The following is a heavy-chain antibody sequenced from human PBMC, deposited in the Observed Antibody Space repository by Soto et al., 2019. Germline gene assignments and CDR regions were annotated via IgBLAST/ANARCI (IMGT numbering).Heavy chain of an antibody. CDR2: ISYDGSTK. Sequence: QVQLVESGGGVVQPGRSLTIFCTASGFTFKHNAMHWIRQAPAKGLEWVADISYDGSTKNYADSVKGRFTISRDNSKNTLSLQMSALKGEDTVTYYCAREGIAESGPNYYDFWGQGTLVAVSS. J-gene: IGHJ4*02. D-gene: IGHD6-13*01. CDR3: AREGIAESGPNYYDF. V-gene: IGHV3-30-3*01. CDR1: GFTFKHNA.